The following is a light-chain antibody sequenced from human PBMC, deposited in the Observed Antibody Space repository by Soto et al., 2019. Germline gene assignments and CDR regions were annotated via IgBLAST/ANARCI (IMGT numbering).Light chain of an antibody. CDR1: SSDVGSYNL. J-gene: IGLJ3*02. V-gene: IGLV2-23*01. Sequence: QSPLTQTGSVCGSPGESITISCNGTSSDVGSYNLVSWYQQHPGKAPKLMIYEGSKRPSGVSNRFSGSKSGNTASLTISGLQAEEEADYCCCSYAGSSTWVFGGGTKVT. CDR3: CSYAGSSTWV. CDR2: EGS.